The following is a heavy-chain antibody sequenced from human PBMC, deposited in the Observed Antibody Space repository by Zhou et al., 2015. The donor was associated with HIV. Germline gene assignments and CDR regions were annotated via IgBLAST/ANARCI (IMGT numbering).Heavy chain of an antibody. J-gene: IGHJ6*02. CDR1: GGIFSAYP. CDR2: ILPLLGTR. V-gene: IGHV1-69*06. Sequence: QVQLVQSGTEVKKPGSSVKVSCTASGGIFSAYPIGWVRQTPGQGLEWMGGILPLLGTRNYAQNFQGRLTITVDKSTSTTYMELSSLRFEDTAVYYCARDLNPPMVRGVIITDYYYYGMDVWGQGTTVTVSS. CDR3: ARDLNPPMVRGVIITDYYYYGMDV. D-gene: IGHD3-10*01.